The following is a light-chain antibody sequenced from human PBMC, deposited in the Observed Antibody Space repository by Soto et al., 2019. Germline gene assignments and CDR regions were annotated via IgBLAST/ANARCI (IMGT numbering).Light chain of an antibody. CDR1: QSSSSW. Sequence: DIQMTQSPSTLSASVGDRVTITCRASQSSSSWLAWYQQKPGKAPKLLIYDASSLESGVPSRFSGSGSGTEFTLTITSLQPDDFATYYCQQYGSSGTFGQGTKVDIK. CDR3: QQYGSSGT. CDR2: DAS. J-gene: IGKJ1*01. V-gene: IGKV1-5*01.